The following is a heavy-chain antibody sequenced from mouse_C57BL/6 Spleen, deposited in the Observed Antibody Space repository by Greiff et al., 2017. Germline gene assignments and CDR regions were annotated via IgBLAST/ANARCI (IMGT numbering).Heavy chain of an antibody. CDR2: IHPNSGST. CDR3: ARCLHYDYGLDY. J-gene: IGHJ2*01. CDR1: GYTFTSYW. V-gene: IGHV1-64*01. D-gene: IGHD2-4*01. Sequence: VQLQQPGAELVKPGASVKLSCKASGYTFTSYWIHWVKQRPGQGLEWIGMIHPNSGSTNYNEKFKSKATLTVDKSSSTAYMQLSSLTSEDSAVYYCARCLHYDYGLDYWGQGTTLTVSS.